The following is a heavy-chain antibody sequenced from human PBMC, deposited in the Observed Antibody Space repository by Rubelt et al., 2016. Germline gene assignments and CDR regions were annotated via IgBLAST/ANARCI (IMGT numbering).Heavy chain of an antibody. D-gene: IGHD6-19*01. CDR1: GFTFSDYY. J-gene: IGHJ1*01. CDR2: IKQDGSEK. Sequence: VESGGGLVKPGGSLRLSCAASGFTFSDYYMSWIRQAPGKGLEWVANIKQDGSEKYYVDSVKGRFTISRDNAKNSLYLQMNSLRAEDTAVYYCANQWLVSEYFQHWGQGTLVTVSS. V-gene: IGHV3-7*01. CDR3: ANQWLVSEYFQH.